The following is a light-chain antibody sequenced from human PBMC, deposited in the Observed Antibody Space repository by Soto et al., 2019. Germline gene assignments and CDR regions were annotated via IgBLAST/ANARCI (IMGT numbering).Light chain of an antibody. CDR2: DAS. Sequence: EIVLTQSPATLSLSPGERATLSCRASQSVSSYLAWYQQKPSQAPRLLIYDASNRATGIPARFGGSGSGTDFTLTISSLEPEDFAVYYCQQRSNWLTFGGGTKVEIK. CDR1: QSVSSY. CDR3: QQRSNWLT. V-gene: IGKV3-11*01. J-gene: IGKJ4*01.